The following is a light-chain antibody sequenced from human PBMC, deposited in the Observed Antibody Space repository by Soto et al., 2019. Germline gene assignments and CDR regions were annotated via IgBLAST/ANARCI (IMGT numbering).Light chain of an antibody. J-gene: IGKJ4*01. CDR1: QGISSC. CDR2: AAS. V-gene: IGKV1-9*01. CDR3: LQVNSFPLS. Sequence: IQLTQSPSSVSASXGDRVTINCRASQGISSCLAWYRQTPGKAPKLXXYAASTLQSGVPSRFTGSGSGTDFTLPITSLQPEDFATYYGLQVNSFPLSFGGGTKVDIK.